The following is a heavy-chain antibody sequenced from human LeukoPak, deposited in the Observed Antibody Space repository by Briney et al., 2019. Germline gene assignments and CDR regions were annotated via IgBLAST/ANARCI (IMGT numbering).Heavy chain of an antibody. CDR2: ISGSGGST. CDR1: GFTFSSYA. J-gene: IGHJ4*02. CDR3: AKLSYYDFWSGPNRPYYFDY. V-gene: IGHV3-23*01. D-gene: IGHD3-3*01. Sequence: PGGSLRLSCAASGFTFSSYAMSWVRQAPGKGLEWVSAISGSGGSTYYADSVKGRFTISRDNSKNTLYLQMNSLRAEDTAVYYCAKLSYYDFWSGPNRPYYFDYWGQGTLVTVSS.